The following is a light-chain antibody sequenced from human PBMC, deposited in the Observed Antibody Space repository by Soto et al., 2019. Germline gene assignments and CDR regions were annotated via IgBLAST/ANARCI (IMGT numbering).Light chain of an antibody. Sequence: EIVLTQSPATLSLSPGERATLSCRASQGVNSYLAWYQQKPGQAPRLLIYDASNRATGIPARFSGSGSGTDFTLTISSLEPEDFAVYYCQHRSNWPPYTFGQGTKLEIK. V-gene: IGKV3-11*01. J-gene: IGKJ2*01. CDR2: DAS. CDR3: QHRSNWPPYT. CDR1: QGVNSY.